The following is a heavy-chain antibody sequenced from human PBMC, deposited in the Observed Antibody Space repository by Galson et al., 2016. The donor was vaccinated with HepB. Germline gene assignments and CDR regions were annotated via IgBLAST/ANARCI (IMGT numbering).Heavy chain of an antibody. Sequence: TLSLTCAVSGGSINSAGYSWSWIRQPPGKGLEWIGYMFRSGTTYYNPSLKSRLTISMDRSKNQFSLKLTSVTAADTAVYYCARLPTDWGQGTLVTVSS. CDR2: MFRSGTT. CDR3: ARLPTD. J-gene: IGHJ4*02. V-gene: IGHV4-30-2*01. CDR1: GGSINSAGYS.